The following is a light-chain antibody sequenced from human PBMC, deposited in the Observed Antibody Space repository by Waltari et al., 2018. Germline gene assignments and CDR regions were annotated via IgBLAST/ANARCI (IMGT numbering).Light chain of an antibody. CDR3: CSYASSSPRLI. J-gene: IGLJ2*01. CDR1: YSNVVSYSP. V-gene: IGLV2-23*02. Sequence: QSALTQPASVSGSLGQSIRISCSGTYSNVVSYSPFSLYHQRPGQAPKLLMYEVLKRPSGISNRFSGSKSGNAASLTISALQPEDEGTYYCCSYASSSPRLIFGGGTELSVL. CDR2: EVL.